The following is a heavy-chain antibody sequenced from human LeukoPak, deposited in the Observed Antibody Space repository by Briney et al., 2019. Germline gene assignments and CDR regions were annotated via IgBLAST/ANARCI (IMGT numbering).Heavy chain of an antibody. CDR1: GGSFSGYY. J-gene: IGHJ4*02. Sequence: SETLSLTCAVYGGSFSGYYWSWIRQPPGKGLEWIGEINHSGSTNYNPSLKSRVTISVDASKNQFSLKLSSVTAADTAVYYCATRGRGYSGYGLLYYFDYWGQGTLVTVSS. CDR2: INHSGST. D-gene: IGHD5-12*01. V-gene: IGHV4-34*01. CDR3: ATRGRGYSGYGLLYYFDY.